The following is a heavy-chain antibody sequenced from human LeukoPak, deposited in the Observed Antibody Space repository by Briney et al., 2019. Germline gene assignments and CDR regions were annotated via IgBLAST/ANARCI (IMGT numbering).Heavy chain of an antibody. J-gene: IGHJ6*02. CDR1: GGTFSNYA. Sequence: SVKVSCKASGGTFSNYAISWVRQAPGQGLEWMGRIIPFLDIADYAQKFQGRVTITADKSTSTAYMELSSLRSEDTAVYYCARDAEQLGGGPYYCYGMDVWGQGTTVTVSS. CDR2: IIPFLDIA. D-gene: IGHD6-6*01. V-gene: IGHV1-69*04. CDR3: ARDAEQLGGGPYYCYGMDV.